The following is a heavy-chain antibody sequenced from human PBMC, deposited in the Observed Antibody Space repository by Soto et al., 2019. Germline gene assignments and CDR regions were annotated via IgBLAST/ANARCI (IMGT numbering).Heavy chain of an antibody. V-gene: IGHV3-7*01. J-gene: IGHJ3*02. CDR3: ASHGDYDAFDI. CDR2: IKQDGSEK. CDR1: GFTFSSYW. D-gene: IGHD4-17*01. Sequence: GGSLRLSCAASGFTFSSYWMSWVRQAPGKGLEWVANIKQDGSEKYYVDSVKGRFTISRDNAKNSLYLQMNSLRAEDTAGYYCASHGDYDAFDIWGQGTMVTVSS.